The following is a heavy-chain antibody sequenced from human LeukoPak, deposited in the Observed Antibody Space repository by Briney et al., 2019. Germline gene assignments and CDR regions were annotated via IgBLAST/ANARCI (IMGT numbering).Heavy chain of an antibody. CDR1: GFTFSSYS. J-gene: IGHJ6*02. V-gene: IGHV3-21*01. CDR3: ARDRDVDTAGYYYGTDV. D-gene: IGHD5-18*01. Sequence: GGSLRLSCAASGFTFSSYSMNWVRQAPGKGLEWVSSISSSSSYIYYADSVKGRFTVSRDNAKNSLYLQMNSLRAEDTAVYYCARDRDVDTAGYYYGTDVWGQGTTVTVSS. CDR2: ISSSSSYI.